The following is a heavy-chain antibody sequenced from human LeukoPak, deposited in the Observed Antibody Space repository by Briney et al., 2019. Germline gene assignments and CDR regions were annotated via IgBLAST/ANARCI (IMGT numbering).Heavy chain of an antibody. V-gene: IGHV3-11*04. J-gene: IGHJ3*02. Sequence: GGSLRLSCAASGFTFSDYYMSWIRQAPGKGLEWVSYISSSGSTIYYADSVKGRFTISRDNAKNSLYLQMNSLRAEDTAVYYCAREAQAAMRAFDIWGQGTMVTVSS. CDR3: AREAQAAMRAFDI. CDR2: ISSSGSTI. CDR1: GFTFSDYY. D-gene: IGHD2-2*01.